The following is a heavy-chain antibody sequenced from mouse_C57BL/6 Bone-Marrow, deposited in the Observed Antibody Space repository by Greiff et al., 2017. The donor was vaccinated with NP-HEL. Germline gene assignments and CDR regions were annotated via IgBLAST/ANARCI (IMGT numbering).Heavy chain of an antibody. CDR1: GYTFTSYG. CDR3: AREEGYYGSRDD. D-gene: IGHD1-1*01. J-gene: IGHJ2*01. CDR2: IYPRSGNT. V-gene: IGHV1-81*01. Sequence: QVQLQQSGAELARPGASVKLSCKASGYTFTSYGISWVKQRTGQGLEWIGEIYPRSGNTYYNEKFKGKATLTADKSSSTAYMELRSLTSEDSAVYFCAREEGYYGSRDDWGQGTTLTVAS.